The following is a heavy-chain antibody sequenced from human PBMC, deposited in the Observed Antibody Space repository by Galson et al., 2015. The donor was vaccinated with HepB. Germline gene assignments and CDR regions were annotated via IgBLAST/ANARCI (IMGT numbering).Heavy chain of an antibody. CDR2: IGTAGDT. CDR3: ARAIQVGATSQGFDY. V-gene: IGHV3-13*01. D-gene: IGHD1-26*01. J-gene: IGHJ4*02. Sequence: SLRLSCAASGFTFSSYDMHWVRQPTGTGPEWVSAIGTAGDTYYPGSVKGRFTISRENAKNSLYLQMNSLRAGDTAVYYCARAIQVGATSQGFDYWGQGTLVTVSS. CDR1: GFTFSSYD.